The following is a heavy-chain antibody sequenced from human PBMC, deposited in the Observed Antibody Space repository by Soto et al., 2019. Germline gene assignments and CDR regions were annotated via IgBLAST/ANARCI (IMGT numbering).Heavy chain of an antibody. Sequence: EVQLVESGGGLIQPGGSLRLSCAASGFTVSSNYMSWVRQAPGQGLEWVSVIYSGGSTYYADSVKGRFTISRDNSKNTLYHQLKSLRAEDTAVYYCARDLYYGSGSPHGMDVWGQGPTVTVSS. D-gene: IGHD3-10*01. J-gene: IGHJ6*02. CDR3: ARDLYYGSGSPHGMDV. V-gene: IGHV3-53*01. CDR2: IYSGGST. CDR1: GFTVSSNY.